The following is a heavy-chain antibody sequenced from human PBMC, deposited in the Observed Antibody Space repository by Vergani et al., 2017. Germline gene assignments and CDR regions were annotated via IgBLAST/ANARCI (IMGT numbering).Heavy chain of an antibody. CDR1: VYIFRNYW. CDR2: IYYSDSDT. V-gene: IGHV5-51*01. Sequence: EVELVQSGPQMRKPGEPLKISCKCSVYIFRNYWIGCVRQLPGKNLEWMGIIYYSDSDTRYSPSFQGQVTISADKSISTAFLQWDILKASDTALYYCARHTTYTDSWGQGTLVTVSS. J-gene: IGHJ4*02. D-gene: IGHD1-1*01. CDR3: ARHTTYTDS.